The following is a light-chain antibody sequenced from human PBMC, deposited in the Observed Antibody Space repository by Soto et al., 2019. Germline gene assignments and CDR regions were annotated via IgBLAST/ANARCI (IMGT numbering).Light chain of an antibody. J-gene: IGKJ5*01. CDR2: GAS. CDR3: QQYNNWPPAT. Sequence: EIVLTQSPGTLSLSPGERSTLSCRARQTVSSVHLAWYQQKPGQAPRLLIYGASTRATGIPARFSGSGSGTEFTLTISSLQSEDFAVYYCQQYNNWPPATFGQGTRLEIK. CDR1: QTVSSVH. V-gene: IGKV3D-15*01.